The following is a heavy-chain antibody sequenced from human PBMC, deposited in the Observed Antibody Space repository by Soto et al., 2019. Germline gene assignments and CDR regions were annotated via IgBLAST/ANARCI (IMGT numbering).Heavy chain of an antibody. Sequence: SETLSLTCTVSGGSISSYYWSWIRQPPGKGLEWIGYIYYSGSTNYNPSLKSRVTISVDTSKNQFSLKLSSVTAADTAVYYCARDSVGGSSYFEYWGQGTLVTVSS. CDR1: GGSISSYY. J-gene: IGHJ4*02. V-gene: IGHV4-59*01. CDR2: IYYSGST. D-gene: IGHD2-15*01. CDR3: ARDSVGGSSYFEY.